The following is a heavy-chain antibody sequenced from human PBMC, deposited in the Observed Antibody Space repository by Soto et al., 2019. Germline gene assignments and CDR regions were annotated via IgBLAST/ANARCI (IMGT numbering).Heavy chain of an antibody. D-gene: IGHD3-10*01. V-gene: IGHV4-34*01. CDR2: INHSGST. J-gene: IGHJ5*02. CDR3: ARGLVIGSSITMVRGVNWFDP. Sequence: PSETLSLTCAVYGGSFSGYYWSWIRQPPGKGLEWIGEINHSGSTNYNPSLKSRVTISVDTSKNQFSLKLSSVTAADTAVYYCARGLVIGSSITMVRGVNWFDPWGQGTLVTVSS. CDR1: GGSFSGYY.